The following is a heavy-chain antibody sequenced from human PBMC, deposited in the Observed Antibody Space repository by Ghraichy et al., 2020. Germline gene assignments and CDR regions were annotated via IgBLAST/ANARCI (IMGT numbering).Heavy chain of an antibody. CDR2: ISGSGGST. D-gene: IGHD4-17*01. V-gene: IGHV3-23*01. J-gene: IGHJ6*02. CDR1: GFTFSSYA. Sequence: GGSLRLSCAASGFTFSSYAMSWVRQAPGKGLEWVSAISGSGGSTYYADSVKGRFTISRDNSKNTLYLQMNSLRAEDTAVYYCAKDLDYGEIIYYYYYGMDVWGQGTTVTVSS. CDR3: AKDLDYGEIIYYYYYGMDV.